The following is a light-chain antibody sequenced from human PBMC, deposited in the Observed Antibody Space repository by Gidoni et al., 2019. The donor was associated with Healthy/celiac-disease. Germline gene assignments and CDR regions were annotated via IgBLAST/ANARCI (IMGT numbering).Light chain of an antibody. CDR1: NSDVGVYDY. CDR3: HSYTSSRSYV. J-gene: IGLJ1*01. CDR2: DFS. Sequence: SALTHPASVYRSPGQSTTLSCTGTNSDVGVYDYVSCYQQHPSKSPKLMIYDFSNRPSGVSNRFSGSKSGNTASLTISGLQAEDEADYFCHSYTSSRSYVFGTGTEVTVL. V-gene: IGLV2-14*03.